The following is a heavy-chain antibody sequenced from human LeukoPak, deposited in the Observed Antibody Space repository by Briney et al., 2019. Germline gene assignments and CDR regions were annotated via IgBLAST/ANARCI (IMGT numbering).Heavy chain of an antibody. J-gene: IGHJ4*02. CDR3: TSGRSYYGSGSYY. CDR1: GFTFSGSA. D-gene: IGHD3-10*01. CDR2: IRSKANSYAT. Sequence: GGSLRLSCAASGFTFSGSAMHWVRQASGKGLEWVGRIRSKANSYATAYAASVKGRFTISRDDSKNTAYLQMNSLKTEDTAVYYCTSGRSYYGSGSYYWGQGTLVTVSS. V-gene: IGHV3-73*01.